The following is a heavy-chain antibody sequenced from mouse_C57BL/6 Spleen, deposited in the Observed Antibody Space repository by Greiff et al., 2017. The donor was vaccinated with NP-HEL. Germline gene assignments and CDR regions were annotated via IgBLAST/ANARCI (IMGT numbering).Heavy chain of an antibody. CDR3: ARGESIAY. J-gene: IGHJ3*01. V-gene: IGHV5-9*01. CDR2: ISGGGGNT. Sequence: EVQRVESGGGLVKPGGSLKLSCAASGFTFSSYTMSWVRQTPEKRLEWVATISGGGGNTYYPDSVKGRFTISRDNAKNTLYLQMSSLRSEDTALYYCARGESIAYWGQGTLVTVSA. CDR1: GFTFSSYT.